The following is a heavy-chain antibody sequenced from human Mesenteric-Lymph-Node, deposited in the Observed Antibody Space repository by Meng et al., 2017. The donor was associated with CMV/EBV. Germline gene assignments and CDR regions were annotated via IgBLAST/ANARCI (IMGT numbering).Heavy chain of an antibody. V-gene: IGHV3-21*01. CDR1: GFTFSTYS. Sequence: GESLKISCAASGFTFSTYSMNWVRQAPGKGLEWVSSISSSSSYIYYADSVKGRFTISRDNAKNSLYLQMNSLRAEDTAVYYCARDRNTVTSHYYGMDVWGQGTTVTVSS. D-gene: IGHD4-11*01. CDR2: ISSSSSYI. CDR3: ARDRNTVTSHYYGMDV. J-gene: IGHJ6*02.